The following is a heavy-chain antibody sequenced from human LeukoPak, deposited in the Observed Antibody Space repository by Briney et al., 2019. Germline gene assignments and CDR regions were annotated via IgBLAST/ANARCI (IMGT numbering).Heavy chain of an antibody. CDR3: ARSYDSSGYTYFDY. V-gene: IGHV4-31*03. CDR2: IYYSGST. Sequence: PSQTLSLTCTVSGGSISSGGYYWSWIRQHPGKGLEWIGYIYYSGSTYYNPSLKSRVTISVDTSKNQFSLKLSSVTAADTAVYYCARSYDSSGYTYFDYWGQGTLVTVSS. D-gene: IGHD3-22*01. CDR1: GGSISSGGYY. J-gene: IGHJ4*02.